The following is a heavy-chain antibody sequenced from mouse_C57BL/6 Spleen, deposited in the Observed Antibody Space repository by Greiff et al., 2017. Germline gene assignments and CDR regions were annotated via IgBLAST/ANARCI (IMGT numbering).Heavy chain of an antibody. J-gene: IGHJ1*03. CDR1: GYTFTSYW. Sequence: VQLQQPGAELVRPGTSVKLSCKASGYTFTSYWMHWVKQRPGQGLEWIGVIDPSDSYTNYNQKFKGKATLTVDTSSSTAYMQLSSLTSEDSAVYYCARPGTVVPNWYFDVWGTGTTVTVSS. CDR3: ARPGTVVPNWYFDV. V-gene: IGHV1-59*01. CDR2: IDPSDSYT. D-gene: IGHD1-1*01.